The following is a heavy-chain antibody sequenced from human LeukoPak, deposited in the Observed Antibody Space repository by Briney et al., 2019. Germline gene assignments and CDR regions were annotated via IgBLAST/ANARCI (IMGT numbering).Heavy chain of an antibody. D-gene: IGHD3-10*01. Sequence: PGGSLRLSCAASGFTFSSYGMHWVRQAPGKGLEWVAFIRYDGSNKYYADSVKGRFTISRDNSKNTLYLQMNSLRAEDTAVYYCAKDPNPSFGELLLYYYYYYMDVWGKGTTVTISS. CDR1: GFTFSSYG. CDR3: AKDPNPSFGELLLYYYYYYMDV. J-gene: IGHJ6*03. CDR2: IRYDGSNK. V-gene: IGHV3-30*02.